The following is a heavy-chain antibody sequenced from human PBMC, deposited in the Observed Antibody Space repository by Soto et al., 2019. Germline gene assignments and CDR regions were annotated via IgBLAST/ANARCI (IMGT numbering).Heavy chain of an antibody. V-gene: IGHV1-46*01. J-gene: IGHJ3*02. CDR3: ASLTPADAFDI. D-gene: IGHD2-15*01. CDR1: VYTFTSYY. Sequence: XSVKVSCKASVYTFTSYYMHWVRQAPGQGLEWMGIINPSGGSTSYAQKFQGRVTMTRDTSTSTVYMELSSLRSEDTAVYYCASLTPADAFDIWGQGTMVTVSS. CDR2: INPSGGST.